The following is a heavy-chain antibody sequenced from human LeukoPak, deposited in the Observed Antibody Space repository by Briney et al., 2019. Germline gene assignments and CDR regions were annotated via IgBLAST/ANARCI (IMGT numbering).Heavy chain of an antibody. Sequence: GGSLRLSCAASGFTFINAWMAWVRQAPGKGLEWVSAISGSGGSTYYADSVKGRFTISRDNSKNTLYLQMNSLRAEDTAVYYCARVIAARERAWFGELRLYYYSYIDVWGKGTTVTISS. J-gene: IGHJ6*03. CDR3: ARVIAARERAWFGELRLYYYSYIDV. CDR2: ISGSGGST. CDR1: GFTFINAW. D-gene: IGHD3-10*01. V-gene: IGHV3-23*01.